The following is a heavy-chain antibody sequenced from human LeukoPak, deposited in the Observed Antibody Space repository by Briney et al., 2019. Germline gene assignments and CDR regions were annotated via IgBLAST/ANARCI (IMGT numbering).Heavy chain of an antibody. D-gene: IGHD1-7*01. CDR1: GYNFTNSD. CDR2: ISAYNGYP. Sequence: GASVEVSCKASGYNFTNSDISWVRQAPGQGLEWMGWISAYNGYPNYAQKLQGRVTMTTDTSTSTAYMELRSLRSDDTAVYYCARDYTLTLGTTTYFQHWGQGTLVTVSS. J-gene: IGHJ1*01. V-gene: IGHV1-18*01. CDR3: ARDYTLTLGTTTYFQH.